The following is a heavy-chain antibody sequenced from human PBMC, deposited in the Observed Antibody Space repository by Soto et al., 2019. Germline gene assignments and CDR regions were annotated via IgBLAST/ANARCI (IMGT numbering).Heavy chain of an antibody. Sequence: LRLSCAASGFTFSSYIMNWLRQAPGKGLEWVSSISSSSSYIYYADSVKGRFTISRDHAKNSLYLQMNSLRAEDTAVHYCARSGSYSSGAYYFDYWGQGTLVTVSS. D-gene: IGHD6-19*01. V-gene: IGHV3-21*01. CDR2: ISSSSSYI. CDR3: ARSGSYSSGAYYFDY. CDR1: GFTFSSYI. J-gene: IGHJ4*02.